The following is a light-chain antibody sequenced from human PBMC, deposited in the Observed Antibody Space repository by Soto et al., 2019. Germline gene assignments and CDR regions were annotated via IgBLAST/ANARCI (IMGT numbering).Light chain of an antibody. V-gene: IGLV2-11*01. CDR2: DVS. J-gene: IGLJ1*01. Sequence: QSGLTQPRSVSGSPGQSVTISCTGASSDVGGYNYVSWYQQHPGKAPKLMIYDVSKRPSEVPDRFSGSKSGNTASLTISGLQTEDEADYYCCSYAGRYTYVFGTGTKVTVL. CDR3: CSYAGRYTYV. CDR1: SSDVGGYNY.